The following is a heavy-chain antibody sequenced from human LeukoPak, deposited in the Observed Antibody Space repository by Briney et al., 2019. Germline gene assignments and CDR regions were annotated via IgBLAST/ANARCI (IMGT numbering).Heavy chain of an antibody. CDR3: ARGPTYQPIDY. CDR2: IHYSETA. CDR1: RGSISSGDYY. D-gene: IGHD2-2*01. Sequence: PSETLSLTCSVSRGSISSGDYYWGWIRQPPGRGLGWIASIHYSETAYYNPSLKSRVTIPVDTSKNDFSLKLSSVTAADTAVYYCARGPTYQPIDYWGQGTLVTVSS. V-gene: IGHV4-39*02. J-gene: IGHJ4*02.